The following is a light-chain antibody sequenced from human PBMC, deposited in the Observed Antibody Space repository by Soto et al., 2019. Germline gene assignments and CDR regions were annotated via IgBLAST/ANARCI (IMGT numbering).Light chain of an antibody. Sequence: VLTQSPSASASLGASVKLTCTLSSGHSSYAIAWHQQQPEKGPRYLMKLNSDGSHSKGDGIPDRFSASTSGAERYLTISSLQSEDEADYYCQTWGTGTVVFGGGTKVTVL. CDR3: QTWGTGTVV. CDR1: SGHSSYA. V-gene: IGLV4-69*01. J-gene: IGLJ2*01. CDR2: LNSDGSH.